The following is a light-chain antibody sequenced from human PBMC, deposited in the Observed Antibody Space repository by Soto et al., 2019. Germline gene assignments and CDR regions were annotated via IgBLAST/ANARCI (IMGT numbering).Light chain of an antibody. J-gene: IGKJ1*01. CDR3: QQCNSYSWT. CDR1: QSISNR. CDR2: DAS. V-gene: IGKV1-5*01. Sequence: DIPMTQSPSTVSASVGDRVIITCRSSQSISNRLAWYQQKPGKVPKLLIYDASSLESGVPSRFSGSGSGTDFTLTISSLQPDDFATYYCQQCNSYSWTFGQGTKVEIK.